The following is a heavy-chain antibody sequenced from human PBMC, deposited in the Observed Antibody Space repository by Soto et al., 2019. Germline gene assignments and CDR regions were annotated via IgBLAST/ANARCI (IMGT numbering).Heavy chain of an antibody. J-gene: IGHJ5*01. D-gene: IGHD1-7*01. CDR1: GFSFSISP. Sequence: GSLRLSCAASGFSFSISPMHWVRQAPGKGPEWVALISYDGTNKFYADSVKGRFTISRDNSKSTLYLQVDSLRPEDAAVYYCARDPKTSGGQHGAFNYDDSWGQGTLVSV. CDR3: ARDPKTSGGQHGAFNYDDS. CDR2: ISYDGTNK. V-gene: IGHV3-30-3*01.